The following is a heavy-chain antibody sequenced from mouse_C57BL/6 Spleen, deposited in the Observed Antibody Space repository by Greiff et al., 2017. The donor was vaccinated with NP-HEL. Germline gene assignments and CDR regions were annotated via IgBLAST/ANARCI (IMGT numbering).Heavy chain of an antibody. V-gene: IGHV1-7*01. J-gene: IGHJ2*01. CDR3: ARAYYSNSYFDY. CDR2: INPSSGYT. Sequence: VQLQESGAELAKPGASVKLSCKASGYTFTSYWMHWVKQRPGQGLEWIGYINPSSGYTKYNQKFKDKATLTEDKSSSTAYMQLSSLTYEDSAVYYCARAYYSNSYFDYWGQGTTLTVSS. CDR1: GYTFTSYW. D-gene: IGHD2-5*01.